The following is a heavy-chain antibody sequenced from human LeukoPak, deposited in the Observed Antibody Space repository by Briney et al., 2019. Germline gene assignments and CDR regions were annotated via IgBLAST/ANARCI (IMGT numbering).Heavy chain of an antibody. Sequence: SETLSLTCTVSGGSFRSSSYYWGWIRQTPGKGLEWIGCIYYSGSTYYNPSLKSRVTISVDTSENQFSLKLSSVTAADTAVYYCARDWGPGYGMDVRGQGTTVTVSS. CDR2: IYYSGST. V-gene: IGHV4-39*07. D-gene: IGHD3-16*01. CDR3: ARDWGPGYGMDV. J-gene: IGHJ6*02. CDR1: GGSFRSSSYY.